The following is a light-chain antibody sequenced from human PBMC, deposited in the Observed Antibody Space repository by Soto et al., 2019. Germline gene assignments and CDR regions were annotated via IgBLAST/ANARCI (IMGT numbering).Light chain of an antibody. Sequence: EIVLTQSPGTLSLSPGERATLSCRASQSVSSSYLAWYQQKPGQAPRLLIYGASRRATAIPDRFSGSGSGTDCTLTISVLEPEDFEVYYCQQYGSSPWTFGQGTKVEIK. CDR3: QQYGSSPWT. CDR1: QSVSSSY. V-gene: IGKV3-20*01. CDR2: GAS. J-gene: IGKJ1*01.